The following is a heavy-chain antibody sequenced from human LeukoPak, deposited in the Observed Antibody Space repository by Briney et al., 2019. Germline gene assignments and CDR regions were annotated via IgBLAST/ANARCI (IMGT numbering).Heavy chain of an antibody. D-gene: IGHD2-2*01. V-gene: IGHV1-46*01. CDR2: INPSGGST. CDR1: GYTFTSYY. Sequence: ASVKVSCKASGYTFTSYYMHWVRQAPGQGLEWMGIINPSGGSTSYAQKFQGRVTMTTDTSTSTAYMELRSLRSDDTAVYYCAIGQLLSSEEGSFDYWGQGTLVTVSS. J-gene: IGHJ4*02. CDR3: AIGQLLSSEEGSFDY.